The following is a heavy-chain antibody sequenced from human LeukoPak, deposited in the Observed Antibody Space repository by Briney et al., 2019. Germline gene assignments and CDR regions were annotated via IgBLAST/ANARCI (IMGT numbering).Heavy chain of an antibody. Sequence: GGSLRLSCAASGFTFSSYAMSWVRQAPGKGLEWVAVIWYDGSNKHYADSVRGRFTISRDNSKNTLYLQMNSLRAEDTAIYHCASSLSSFGYRDFDYWGQGTLVTVSS. J-gene: IGHJ4*02. CDR1: GFTFSSYA. D-gene: IGHD3-16*02. CDR3: ASSLSSFGYRDFDY. V-gene: IGHV3-33*08. CDR2: IWYDGSNK.